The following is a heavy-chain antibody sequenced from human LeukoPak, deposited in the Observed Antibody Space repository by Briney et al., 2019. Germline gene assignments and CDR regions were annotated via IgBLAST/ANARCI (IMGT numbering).Heavy chain of an antibody. CDR2: IYYSGST. Sequence: SETLSLTCTVSGGSISSSSYYWGWIRQPPGKGLEWIGSIYYSGSTYYNPSLKSRVTISVDTSKNQFSLKLSSVTVADTAVYYCARHYGIMIVVQRPRDDAFDIWGQGTMVTVSS. V-gene: IGHV4-39*01. CDR3: ARHYGIMIVVQRPRDDAFDI. D-gene: IGHD3-22*01. CDR1: GGSISSSSYY. J-gene: IGHJ3*02.